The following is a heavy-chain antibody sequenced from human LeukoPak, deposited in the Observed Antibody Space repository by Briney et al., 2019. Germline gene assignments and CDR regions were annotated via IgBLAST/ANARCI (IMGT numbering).Heavy chain of an antibody. Sequence: PSETLSLTCTVSGGSISSSSYYWGWIRQPPGKGLEWIGSIYYSGSTYYNPSLKSRVTISVDTSKNQFSLKLSSVTAADTAVYYCARPVYDILTGYPRGAFDIWGQGTMVTVSS. CDR2: IYYSGST. D-gene: IGHD3-9*01. V-gene: IGHV4-39*01. CDR3: ARPVYDILTGYPRGAFDI. J-gene: IGHJ3*02. CDR1: GGSISSSSYY.